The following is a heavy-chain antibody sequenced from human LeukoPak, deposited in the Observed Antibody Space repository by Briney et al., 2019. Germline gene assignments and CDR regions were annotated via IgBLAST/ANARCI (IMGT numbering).Heavy chain of an antibody. V-gene: IGHV3-23*01. Sequence: GASLRLSCAASGFTSSNYAMSWVRQAPGKGLEWVSAIVGSGGATYYADSVKGRFTISRDNSKNTLYLQMSTLRAEDTAVYFCAKWGDYDGLTGYYVSDYWGQGTLVTVSS. CDR2: IVGSGGAT. J-gene: IGHJ4*02. D-gene: IGHD3-9*01. CDR3: AKWGDYDGLTGYYVSDY. CDR1: GFTSSNYA.